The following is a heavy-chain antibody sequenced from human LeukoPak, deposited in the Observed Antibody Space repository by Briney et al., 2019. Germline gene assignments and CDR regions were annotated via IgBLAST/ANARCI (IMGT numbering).Heavy chain of an antibody. J-gene: IGHJ4*02. CDR2: INHSGST. CDR1: GGSISSSSYS. Sequence: SETLSLTCTVSGGSISSSSYSWGWIRQPPGKGLEWIGEINHSGSTNYNPSLKSRVTISVDTSKNQFSLKLSSVTAADTAVYYCARAVRDSGYPPSHFDNWGQGTLVTVSS. D-gene: IGHD5-12*01. CDR3: ARAVRDSGYPPSHFDN. V-gene: IGHV4-39*07.